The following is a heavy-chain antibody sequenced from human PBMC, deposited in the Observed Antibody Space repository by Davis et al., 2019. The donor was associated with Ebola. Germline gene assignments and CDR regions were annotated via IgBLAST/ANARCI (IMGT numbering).Heavy chain of an antibody. Sequence: GGSLRLSCAASGFTFSSYGMHWVRQAPGKGLEWVPAISGSGGTTYYAGSVKGRFTVSRDNSKKTMYLQMNSLRAEDTAVYYCARSGLSFGVVKYHYGMDVWGKGTTVTVSS. CDR2: ISGSGGTT. CDR3: ARSGLSFGVVKYHYGMDV. D-gene: IGHD3-3*01. J-gene: IGHJ6*04. V-gene: IGHV3-23*01. CDR1: GFTFSSYG.